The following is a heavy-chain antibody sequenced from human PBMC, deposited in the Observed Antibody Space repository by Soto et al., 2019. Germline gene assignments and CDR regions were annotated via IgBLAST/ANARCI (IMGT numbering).Heavy chain of an antibody. CDR3: XXXKIPGLFDY. CDR1: GGSFSGYY. CDR2: INHSGST. V-gene: IGHV4-34*01. J-gene: IGHJ4*02. Sequence: QVQLQQWGAGLLKPSETLSLTCAVYGGSFSGYYWTWIRQPPGTGLEWIGEINHSGSTNYNPSLKSRVTISVDTSKNQFSXXXXXXXXXXXXXXXXXXXKIPGLFDYWGQGTLVTVXS. D-gene: IGHD2-21*01.